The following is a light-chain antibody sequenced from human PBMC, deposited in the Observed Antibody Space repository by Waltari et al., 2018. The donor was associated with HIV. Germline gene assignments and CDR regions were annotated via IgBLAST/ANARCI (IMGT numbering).Light chain of an antibody. CDR3: AAWDDILSGWV. CDR2: RDN. Sequence: QFVLTQPPSESGAPGQRVTISCSGSSANIGNTVYWYQQLPGTAPTVLIYRDNQRPSGVPDLVPGSRSGTSASLDVSGLLSEDEANYICAAWDDILSGWVFGGGTKLTVL. CDR1: SANIGNT. J-gene: IGLJ3*02. V-gene: IGLV1-47*01.